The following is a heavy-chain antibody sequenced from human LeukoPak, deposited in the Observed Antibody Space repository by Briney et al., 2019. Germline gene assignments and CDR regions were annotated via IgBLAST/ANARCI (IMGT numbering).Heavy chain of an antibody. D-gene: IGHD3-22*01. CDR2: IYYSGST. J-gene: IGHJ4*02. V-gene: IGHV4-59*01. Sequence: SETLSLTCTVSGGSISSYYWSWIRQPPGKGLEWIGYIYYSGSTNYNPSLKSRVTISVDTSKNQFSLKLSSVTAADTAVYYCARRSSGYLRILDYWGQGTLVTVSS. CDR1: GGSISSYY. CDR3: ARRSSGYLRILDY.